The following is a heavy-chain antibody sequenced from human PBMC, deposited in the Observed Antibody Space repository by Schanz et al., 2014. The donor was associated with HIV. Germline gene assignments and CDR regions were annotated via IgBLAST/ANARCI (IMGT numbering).Heavy chain of an antibody. CDR3: TREGNYYGGSVPGH. J-gene: IGHJ4*02. Sequence: QVRLVASGGGVVQPGRSLRLSCAASGFTFSNYGMHWVRQAPGKGLEWVALISYDGSYKYYADSVKGRFTISRDNSKNRLFLQMNSLRAEDRATYYCTREGNYYGGSVPGHWGQGALVSVSS. CDR2: ISYDGSYK. CDR1: GFTFSNYG. D-gene: IGHD2-21*01. V-gene: IGHV3-30*03.